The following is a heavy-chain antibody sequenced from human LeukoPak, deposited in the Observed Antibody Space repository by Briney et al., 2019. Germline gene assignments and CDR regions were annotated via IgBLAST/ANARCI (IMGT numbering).Heavy chain of an antibody. CDR3: ARESAYAFDY. J-gene: IGHJ4*02. V-gene: IGHV3-48*01. D-gene: IGHD5-12*01. CDR1: GFTVSSNY. Sequence: GGSLRLSCAASGFTVSSNYMTWVRQAPGKGLEWVSYISSTSSIILYGDSVKGRFTISRDNDKKSLYLQMNSLGAEDTAMYYCARESAYAFDYWGQGILVTVSS. CDR2: ISSTSSII.